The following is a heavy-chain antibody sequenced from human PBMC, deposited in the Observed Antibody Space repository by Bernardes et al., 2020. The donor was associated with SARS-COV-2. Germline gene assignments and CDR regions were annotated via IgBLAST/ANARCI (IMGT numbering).Heavy chain of an antibody. J-gene: IGHJ4*02. Sequence: GGALRLSCAGSGFTFSKYAMSWVRQGPGKGLEWVSANSGSGGKTYYADSVKGRFSIFRDNSKKMLYLQMNSLRVDDTAVYYCAKVGCGGDCYLGIESWGQGTLVTVSS. V-gene: IGHV3-23*01. CDR2: NSGSGGKT. CDR3: AKVGCGGDCYLGIES. CDR1: GFTFSKYA. D-gene: IGHD2-21*02.